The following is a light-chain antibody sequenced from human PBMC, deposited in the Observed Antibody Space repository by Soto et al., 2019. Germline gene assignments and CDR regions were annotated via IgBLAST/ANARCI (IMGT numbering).Light chain of an antibody. Sequence: EIVLPKSPGPLSLSQGERATLSSRAIQSVSSSFLAWYQQKPGKAPSLLIYVASSRATGTPDRFSGSGSGTDFTLTISRLEPEDVAVYYCQQYGSSPLTFGGGTKVEIK. CDR2: VAS. J-gene: IGKJ4*01. V-gene: IGKV3-20*01. CDR3: QQYGSSPLT. CDR1: QSVSSSF.